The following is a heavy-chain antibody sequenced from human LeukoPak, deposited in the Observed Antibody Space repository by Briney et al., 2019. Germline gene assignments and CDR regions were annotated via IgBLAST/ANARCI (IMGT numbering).Heavy chain of an antibody. D-gene: IGHD2-8*01. CDR2: GDDRGGT. CDR3: AKNGQSGFSFDP. Sequence: PSETLSLTCAVYGGSLNGHYWSWIRQPPGKGLEWIGEGDDRGGTKFNPSLKGRVAISADTSKNQFSLKLSSVTAADTAVYYCAKNGQSGFSFDPWGQGTLVTVSS. J-gene: IGHJ5*02. CDR1: GGSLNGHY. V-gene: IGHV4-34*01.